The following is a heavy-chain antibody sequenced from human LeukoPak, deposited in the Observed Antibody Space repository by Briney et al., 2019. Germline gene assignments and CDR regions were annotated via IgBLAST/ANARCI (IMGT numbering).Heavy chain of an antibody. J-gene: IGHJ4*02. V-gene: IGHV1-2*02. CDR1: GYTFTGYY. Sequence: ASVKVSCKASGYTFTGYYMHWVRQAPGQGLEWMGWINPNSGGTNYAQKFQGRVTMTRDTSISTAYMELSRLRSDDTAVYYCARDYDILTGYYAGDYWAREPWSPSPQ. CDR3: ARDYDILTGYYAGDY. CDR2: INPNSGGT. D-gene: IGHD3-9*01.